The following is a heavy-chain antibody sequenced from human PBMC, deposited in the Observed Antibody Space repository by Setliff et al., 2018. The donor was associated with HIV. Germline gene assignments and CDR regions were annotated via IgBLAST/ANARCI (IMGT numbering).Heavy chain of an antibody. CDR3: ARAAAGNTGPFDL. CDR2: VSSRGDT. CDR1: DNGTYY. Sequence: TLSLTCTVSDNGTYYWSWIRQPAGKGLEWIGRVSSRGDTNYNPSLKSRVTMSVDTSKNQFSLKLTSVTASDTAVYYCARAAAGNTGPFDLWGQGSPVTVSS. D-gene: IGHD4-17*01. V-gene: IGHV4-4*07. J-gene: IGHJ4*02.